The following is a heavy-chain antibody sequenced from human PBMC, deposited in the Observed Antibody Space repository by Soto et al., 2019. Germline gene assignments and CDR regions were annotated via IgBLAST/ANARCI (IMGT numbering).Heavy chain of an antibody. Sequence: QITLKESGPTLVKPTQTLTLTCTFSGFSLSTHGVGVGWVRQPAGPALEWLALIYWDDDKRYSASLNSRLTITKDTSKNQVVRTMTNMDPVDTATYYCAHAMLYCTGGSCSTWFDSWGQGTLVTVSS. CDR2: IYWDDDK. D-gene: IGHD2-15*01. J-gene: IGHJ5*01. V-gene: IGHV2-5*02. CDR1: GFSLSTHGVG. CDR3: AHAMLYCTGGSCSTWFDS.